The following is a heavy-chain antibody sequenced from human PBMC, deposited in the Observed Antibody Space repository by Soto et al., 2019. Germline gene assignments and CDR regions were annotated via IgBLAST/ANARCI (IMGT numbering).Heavy chain of an antibody. Sequence: PGGSLRLSCAASGFTFSSYSMNWVRQAPGKGLEWVSSIISSSSYIYYADSVKGRFTISRDNAKNSLYLQMNSLRAEDTAVYYCARGTSEQSLVRAPVGKEHDAFDIWGQGTMVTVSS. CDR3: ARGTSEQSLVRAPVGKEHDAFDI. CDR1: GFTFSSYS. V-gene: IGHV3-21*01. J-gene: IGHJ3*02. CDR2: IISSSSYI. D-gene: IGHD6-19*01.